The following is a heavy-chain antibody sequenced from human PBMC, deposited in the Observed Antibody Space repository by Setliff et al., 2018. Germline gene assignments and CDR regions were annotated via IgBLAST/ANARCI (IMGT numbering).Heavy chain of an antibody. CDR1: GASISSGNDF. CDR2: IYTNGGT. D-gene: IGHD6-13*01. Sequence: PSETLSLTCSVSGASISSGNDFWNWIRQPAGKGLEWIGNIYTNGGTDYSPSLRSRVTISLGTSKNQFSLQLTSVTAADTAVYYCARAAGYSSSWYHYYYGMDVWGQGTTVTVSS. V-gene: IGHV4-61*09. J-gene: IGHJ6*02. CDR3: ARAAGYSSSWYHYYYGMDV.